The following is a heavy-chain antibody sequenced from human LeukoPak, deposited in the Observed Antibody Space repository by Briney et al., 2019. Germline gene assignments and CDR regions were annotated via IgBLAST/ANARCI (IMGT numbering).Heavy chain of an antibody. J-gene: IGHJ3*02. D-gene: IGHD5-24*01. CDR1: GFTFSGSA. Sequence: GGSLRLSCAASGFTFSGSAMHWVRQASGKGLEWVGRIRSKANNYATAYAASVKGRFTISRDDSKNTAYLQMNSLRAEDTAVYYCARFRDGYNNRDPENYPFDIWGQETMVTVSS. CDR3: ARFRDGYNNRDPENYPFDI. V-gene: IGHV3-73*01. CDR2: IRSKANNYAT.